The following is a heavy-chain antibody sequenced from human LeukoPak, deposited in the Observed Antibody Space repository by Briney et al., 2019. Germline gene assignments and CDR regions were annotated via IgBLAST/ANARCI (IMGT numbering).Heavy chain of an antibody. CDR2: ISSSGITI. V-gene: IGHV3-48*03. Sequence: PGGSLRLSCAASGFTFSTYDMNWVRQAPGKGLEWTSYISSSGITIFYADSVKGRFTISRDNAKNSLYLQMNSLRAEDTAVYYCARDQYGSGDGYYMDVWGKGTTVTISS. J-gene: IGHJ6*03. D-gene: IGHD3-10*01. CDR1: GFTFSTYD. CDR3: ARDQYGSGDGYYMDV.